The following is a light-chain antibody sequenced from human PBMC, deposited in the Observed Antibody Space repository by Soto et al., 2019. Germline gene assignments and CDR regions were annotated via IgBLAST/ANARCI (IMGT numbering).Light chain of an antibody. Sequence: DIQMTQSPSTLSASVGDRVTITCLASQSVSRWLAWHQQKPGKAPKLLIYKASNLESGVPSRFSGSGSGTEFTLAISSLQTDDSATYYCQQYNDNWTFGQGAKVEIK. CDR3: QQYNDNWT. CDR2: KAS. V-gene: IGKV1-5*03. CDR1: QSVSRW. J-gene: IGKJ1*01.